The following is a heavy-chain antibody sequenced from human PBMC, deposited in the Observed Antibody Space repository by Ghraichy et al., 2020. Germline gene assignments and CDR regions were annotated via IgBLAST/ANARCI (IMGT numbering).Heavy chain of an antibody. V-gene: IGHV4-39*01. CDR2: IYYAGST. D-gene: IGHD1-7*01. CDR3: VRSIWNYQFGPTWSDS. Sequence: SETLSLTCSVSGVSIRNRNYYWGWIRQPPGQTLEWLGSIYYAGSTYYNPSLKSLLTVDVDTSNNQFSLDRRSVTAADTAVYFCVRSIWNYQFGPTWSDSWGQGTLVAVSS. CDR1: GVSIRNRNYY. J-gene: IGHJ5*01.